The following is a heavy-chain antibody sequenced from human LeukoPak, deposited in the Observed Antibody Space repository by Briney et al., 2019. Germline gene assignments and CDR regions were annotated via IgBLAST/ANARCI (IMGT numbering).Heavy chain of an antibody. V-gene: IGHV1-69*04. CDR1: GGTFSSYA. CDR3: ARDEAGDDSGAFDI. J-gene: IGHJ3*02. Sequence: SVKVSCKASGGTFSSYAISWVRQAPGQGLEWMGRIIPILGIPNYAQKFQGRVTISADKSTSTAYMELSSLRSEDTALFYCARDEAGDDSGAFDIWGQGTMVTVSS. CDR2: IIPILGIP. D-gene: IGHD5-24*01.